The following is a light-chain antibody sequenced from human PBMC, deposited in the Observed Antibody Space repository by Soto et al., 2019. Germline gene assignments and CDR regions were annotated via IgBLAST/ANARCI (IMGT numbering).Light chain of an antibody. J-gene: IGKJ3*01. Sequence: EIVLTRSPATLSLSPGERATLSCRASQSVSSLLAWYQQKPGQAPRLLIYDASNRATGIPARFSGSGSGTDFNLTISSLEPEDFAIYYCHQRSNWPPSFGPGTTVDI. CDR3: HQRSNWPPS. V-gene: IGKV3-11*01. CDR1: QSVSSL. CDR2: DAS.